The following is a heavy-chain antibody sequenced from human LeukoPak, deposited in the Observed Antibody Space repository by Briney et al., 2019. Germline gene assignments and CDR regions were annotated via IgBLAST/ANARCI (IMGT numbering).Heavy chain of an antibody. Sequence: PGESLKISCKASGYTFTNYWIGWVRHTPGKGLEWMGIIHPGDPDTRYRTSFQGQVTMSVDESTSTAYLHWTSLKASDTAIYYCARHAGYCTGGKCYSFYYFDYWGQGTLVTVSS. CDR2: IHPGDPDT. CDR3: ARHAGYCTGGKCYSFYYFDY. J-gene: IGHJ4*02. CDR1: GYTFTNYW. V-gene: IGHV5-51*01. D-gene: IGHD2-15*01.